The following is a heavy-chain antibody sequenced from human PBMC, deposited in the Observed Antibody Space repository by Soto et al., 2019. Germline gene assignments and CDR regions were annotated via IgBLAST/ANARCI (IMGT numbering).Heavy chain of an antibody. CDR3: AKANYDFWSGQQAFDI. J-gene: IGHJ3*02. Sequence: GGSLRLSCAASGFTFSSYAMSWVRQAPGKGLEWVSAISGSGGSTYYADSVKGRFTISRDNSKNTLYLQMNSLRAEDTAVYYCAKANYDFWSGQQAFDIWGQGTMVTVSS. V-gene: IGHV3-23*01. CDR2: ISGSGGST. CDR1: GFTFSSYA. D-gene: IGHD3-3*01.